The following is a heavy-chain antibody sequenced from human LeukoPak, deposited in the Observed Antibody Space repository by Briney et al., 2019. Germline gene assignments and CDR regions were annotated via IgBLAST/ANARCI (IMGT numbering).Heavy chain of an antibody. D-gene: IGHD3-10*01. J-gene: IGHJ6*02. V-gene: IGHV3-53*04. CDR3: ARDPLWFGELDYYYYYGMDV. Sequence: GSLRLSCAASGFTFSSNYMSWGRQAPGKGLEWVSVIYRGGSTYYSDSVKGRFTISRHNSKNTLYLQMNSLRAEDTAVYYCARDPLWFGELDYYYYYGMDVWGQGTTVTVSS. CDR2: IYRGGST. CDR1: GFTFSSNY.